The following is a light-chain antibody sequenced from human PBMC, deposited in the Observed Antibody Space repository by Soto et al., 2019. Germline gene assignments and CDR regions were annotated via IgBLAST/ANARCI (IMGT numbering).Light chain of an antibody. V-gene: IGLV6-57*04. CDR2: EDN. CDR1: SGSIASNY. J-gene: IGLJ2*01. CDR3: QSYDSSNHVV. Sequence: NFMLTQPHSVSESPGKTVTISCTRSSGSIASNYVQWYQQRPGSAPTTVLYEDNQRPSGVPDRFSGSIDSSSNSASLTISGLKTEDEADYYCQSYDSSNHVVFGGGTQLTFL.